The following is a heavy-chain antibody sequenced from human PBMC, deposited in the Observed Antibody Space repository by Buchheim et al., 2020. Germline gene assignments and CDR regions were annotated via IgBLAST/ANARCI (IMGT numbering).Heavy chain of an antibody. J-gene: IGHJ6*02. D-gene: IGHD1-26*01. CDR1: GFTFSSYA. CDR2: ISGSGDNT. V-gene: IGHV3-23*01. CDR3: AKGVGATSSYGMDV. Sequence: EVQLLESGGGLVQPGGSLRLSCAASGFTFSSYAMSWVRQAPGKGLEWVSTISGSGDNTYYADSVKGRFTISRDNSKNTLYLQMNSLTAEDTAVYYCAKGVGATSSYGMDVWGQGTT.